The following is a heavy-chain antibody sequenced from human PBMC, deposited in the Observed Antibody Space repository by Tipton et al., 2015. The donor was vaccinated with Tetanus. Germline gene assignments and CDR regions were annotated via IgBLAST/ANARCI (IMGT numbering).Heavy chain of an antibody. Sequence: SLRLSCAASGFTFSSYAMSWVRQAPGKGLEWVSAISGSGGSTYYADSVKGRFTISRDNSKNTLYLQMNSLRAEDTAVCYCAKEQSDADYYYYGMDVWGQGTTVTVSS. CDR1: GFTFSSYA. D-gene: IGHD4-11*01. CDR2: ISGSGGST. CDR3: AKEQSDADYYYYGMDV. V-gene: IGHV3-23*01. J-gene: IGHJ6*02.